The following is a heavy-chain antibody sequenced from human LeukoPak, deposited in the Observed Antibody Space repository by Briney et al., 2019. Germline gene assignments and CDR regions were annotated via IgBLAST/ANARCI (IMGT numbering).Heavy chain of an antibody. CDR1: GFTFSSYA. Sequence: PGRSLRLSCAASGFTFSSYAMHWVRQAPGKGLEWVAVISYDGSNKYYADSVKGRFTISRDNSKNTLYLQMNSLRAEDTAVYYCAGDRRVVVASYYFDYWGQGTLVTVSS. J-gene: IGHJ4*02. CDR3: AGDRRVVVASYYFDY. CDR2: ISYDGSNK. V-gene: IGHV3-30-3*01. D-gene: IGHD2-15*01.